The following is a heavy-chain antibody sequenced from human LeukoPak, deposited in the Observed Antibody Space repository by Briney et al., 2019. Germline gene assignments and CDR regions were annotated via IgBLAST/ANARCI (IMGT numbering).Heavy chain of an antibody. CDR1: GFTFSDYY. J-gene: IGHJ3*02. CDR2: ISSSGSTI. V-gene: IGHV3-11*01. Sequence: GGSLTLSCAASGFTFSDYYMSWIRQAPGKGLEWVSYISSSGSTIYYADSVKGRFTISRDNAKNSLYLQMKSLRAEDTAVYYCARVVAYDAFDIWGQGTMVTVSS. D-gene: IGHD2-15*01. CDR3: ARVVAYDAFDI.